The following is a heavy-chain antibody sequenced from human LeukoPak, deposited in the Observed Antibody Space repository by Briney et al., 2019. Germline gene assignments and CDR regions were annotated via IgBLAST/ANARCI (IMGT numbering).Heavy chain of an antibody. CDR1: GGSFSGYY. Sequence: SETLSLTCAVYGGSFSGYYWSWIRQPPGKGLEWIENIFYSGSTYYSPSVKSRVTISLDTSRNQFSLKLNSVTAADTAVYYCAKSNGYGLVDIWGQGTMVTVSS. CDR3: AKSNGYGLVDI. D-gene: IGHD3-10*01. V-gene: IGHV4-34*12. CDR2: IFYSGST. J-gene: IGHJ3*02.